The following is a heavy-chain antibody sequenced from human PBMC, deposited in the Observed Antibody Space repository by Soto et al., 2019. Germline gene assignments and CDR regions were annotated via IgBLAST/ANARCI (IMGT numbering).Heavy chain of an antibody. V-gene: IGHV1-18*01. CDR2: ISPYTGNT. CDR1: GYIFVNYG. Sequence: QVQLVQSGDEVKKPGASVKVSCKASGYIFVNYGIAWVRQAPRQGLEWMGWISPYTGNTHSASKVQGRLTMTTDTSTSPAYMDVGSLTSDDTAVYYCVMVDNYVTPTPQDVWGQGTTVTVSS. D-gene: IGHD3-16*01. CDR3: VMVDNYVTPTPQDV. J-gene: IGHJ6*02.